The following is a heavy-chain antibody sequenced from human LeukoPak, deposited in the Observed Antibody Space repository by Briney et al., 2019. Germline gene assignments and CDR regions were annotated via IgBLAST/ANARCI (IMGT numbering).Heavy chain of an antibody. D-gene: IGHD1-26*01. CDR1: GFTFSSYA. CDR2: ISGSGGST. CDR3: ARAASGSYPLYFDY. J-gene: IGHJ4*02. Sequence: TGGSLRLSCAASGFTFSSYAMSWVRQAPGKGLEWVSAISGSGGSTYYADSVKSRFTISRDNAKNSLYLQMNSLRAEDTAVYYCARAASGSYPLYFDYWGQGTLVTVSS. V-gene: IGHV3-23*01.